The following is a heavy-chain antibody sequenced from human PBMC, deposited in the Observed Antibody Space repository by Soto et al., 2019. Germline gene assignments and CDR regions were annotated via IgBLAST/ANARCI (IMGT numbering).Heavy chain of an antibody. Sequence: QVQLQESGPGLVKPSETLSLTCTVSSDSIAGENWWSWVRQPPGLGLEWIGEVFHTGGTSYNPSLKSRVTMEVDKSKNQFSLKLISATAADTAVYYCARVFSSGSGWMYYFDFWGQGTLVSVSS. V-gene: IGHV4-4*02. CDR2: VFHTGGT. J-gene: IGHJ4*02. D-gene: IGHD6-19*01. CDR3: ARVFSSGSGWMYYFDF. CDR1: SDSIAGENW.